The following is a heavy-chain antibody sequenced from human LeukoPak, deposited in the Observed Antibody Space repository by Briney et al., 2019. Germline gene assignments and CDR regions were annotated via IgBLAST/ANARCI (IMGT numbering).Heavy chain of an antibody. J-gene: IGHJ4*02. Sequence: PGGSLRLSCAASGFTFSSYEMNWVRQAPGKGLEWVSYISSSGSTIYYADSVKGRFTISRDSAKNSLYLQMNSQRAEDTAVYYCARDRGTLRIDYWGQGTLVTVSS. V-gene: IGHV3-48*03. D-gene: IGHD2/OR15-2a*01. CDR2: ISSSGSTI. CDR1: GFTFSSYE. CDR3: ARDRGTLRIDY.